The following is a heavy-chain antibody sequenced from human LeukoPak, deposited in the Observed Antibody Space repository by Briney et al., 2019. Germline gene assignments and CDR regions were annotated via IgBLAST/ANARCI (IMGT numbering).Heavy chain of an antibody. Sequence: GGSLRLSCAASGFTLSSYAMSWVRQAPGKGLEWVSAISDSGNTYHADSVKGRFTISRDSSKNTLFLQMNRLRPEDAAVYAKAPVTTCRGAYCYPFDYWGQGTLVTVSS. J-gene: IGHJ4*02. CDR2: ISDSGNT. CDR1: GFTLSSYA. CDR3: APVTTCRGAYCYPFDY. D-gene: IGHD2-21*01. V-gene: IGHV3-23*01.